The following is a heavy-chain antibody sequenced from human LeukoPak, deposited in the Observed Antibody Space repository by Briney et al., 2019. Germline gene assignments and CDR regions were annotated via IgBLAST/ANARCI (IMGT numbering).Heavy chain of an antibody. J-gene: IGHJ3*01. D-gene: IGHD6-13*01. CDR2: IYYSGST. V-gene: IGHV4-39*01. CDR3: ARHKIIGAAAGLRV. Sequence: SETLSLTCTVSGGSISSSSYYWGWLRQPQGKGLEWIVSIYYSGSTYYNPSLKSRITISVYTTKNQFSLKLSSVTAADTAVYYCARHKIIGAAAGLRVWGQGTMVTVSS. CDR1: GGSISSSSYY.